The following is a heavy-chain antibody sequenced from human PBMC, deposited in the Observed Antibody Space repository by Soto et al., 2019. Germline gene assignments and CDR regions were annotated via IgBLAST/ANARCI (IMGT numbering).Heavy chain of an antibody. CDR1: GFTFINYW. Sequence: EVYLVESGGGLVQPGGSLRLSCAASGFTFINYWMHWVRQAPGKGLVWVSRIDGDGSTTGYADSVKGRFTISRDNAKNTLFLEMNSLRAEDTAVYYCARFGNYYDSSGYVYWGQGTLVTVSS. D-gene: IGHD3-22*01. J-gene: IGHJ4*02. CDR3: ARFGNYYDSSGYVY. V-gene: IGHV3-74*01. CDR2: IDGDGSTT.